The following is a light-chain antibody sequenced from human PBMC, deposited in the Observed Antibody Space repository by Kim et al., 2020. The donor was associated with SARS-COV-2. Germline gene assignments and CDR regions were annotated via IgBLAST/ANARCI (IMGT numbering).Light chain of an antibody. CDR1: QSVTSSY. Sequence: EIELTQSPGSLSLSPGERATLSCRASQSVTSSYVAWYQHKPGQAPRLLIYGASSRATGIPDRVSGSGSGTDFTLTISRLEPEDFAVYYCQQFGASPITFGQGTRREIK. CDR3: QQFGASPIT. V-gene: IGKV3-20*01. J-gene: IGKJ5*01. CDR2: GAS.